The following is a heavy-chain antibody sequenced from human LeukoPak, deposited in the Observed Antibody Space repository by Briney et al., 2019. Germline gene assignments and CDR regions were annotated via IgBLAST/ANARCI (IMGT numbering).Heavy chain of an antibody. CDR2: INHSGST. D-gene: IGHD5-24*01. J-gene: IGHJ4*02. CDR3: ARGARWLQFRDY. CDR1: GGPFSGYY. Sequence: PSETLSLTCAVYGGPFSGYYWSWIRQPPGKGLEWIGEINHSGSTNYNPSLKSRVTISVDTSKNQFSLKLSSVTAADTAVYYCARGARWLQFRDYWGQGTLVTVSS. V-gene: IGHV4-34*01.